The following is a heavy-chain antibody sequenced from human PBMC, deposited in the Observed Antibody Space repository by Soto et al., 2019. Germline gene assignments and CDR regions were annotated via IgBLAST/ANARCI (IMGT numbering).Heavy chain of an antibody. CDR3: AKDLSSPTYGLED. Sequence: SLILSCAASGFIFSAYGMHWVRQAPGKGLEWVAFISYDGSNKQYLDSVKGRFTISRDNSKEKVYLQMNSLRDEDRAVYHCAKDLSSPTYGLEDWGQGTTVTVSS. V-gene: IGHV3-30*18. CDR1: GFIFSAYG. J-gene: IGHJ6*02. CDR2: ISYDGSNK.